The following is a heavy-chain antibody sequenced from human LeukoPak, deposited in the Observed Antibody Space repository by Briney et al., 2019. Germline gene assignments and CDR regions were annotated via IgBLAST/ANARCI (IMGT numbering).Heavy chain of an antibody. Sequence: PSETLSLTCTVSGGSISSSSYYWGWIRQPPGKGLEWIGSIYYSGSTYYNPSLKSRVTISVDTSKNQFSLKLRSVTAADTAVYYCAGNWKDETYGAFDIWGQGTMVTVSS. CDR1: GGSISSSSYY. CDR2: IYYSGST. J-gene: IGHJ3*02. D-gene: IGHD1-1*01. CDR3: AGNWKDETYGAFDI. V-gene: IGHV4-39*07.